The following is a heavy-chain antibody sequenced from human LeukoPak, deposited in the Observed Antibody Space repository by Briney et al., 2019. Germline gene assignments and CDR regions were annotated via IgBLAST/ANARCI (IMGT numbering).Heavy chain of an antibody. D-gene: IGHD4-17*01. CDR2: IRGSGGST. V-gene: IGHV3-23*01. J-gene: IGHJ4*02. CDR1: GFTFRIYA. CDR3: AKLFNDYGDYYFDY. Sequence: GGSLRLSCAASGFTFRIYAMTWVRQSPGKGLEWVSAIRGSGGSTYYADSVKGRFTVSRDNSKNTLYLQMNSLRAEDTAVYYCAKLFNDYGDYYFDYWGQGTLVTVSS.